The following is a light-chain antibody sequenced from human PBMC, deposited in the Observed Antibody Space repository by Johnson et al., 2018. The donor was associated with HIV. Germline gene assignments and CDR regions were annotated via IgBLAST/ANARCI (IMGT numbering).Light chain of an antibody. V-gene: IGLV1-51*01. CDR3: GTWDSSLSAAV. J-gene: IGLJ1*01. CDR1: SSNIGNNY. CDR2: DNN. Sequence: QSVLTQAPSVSAAPGQKVTISCSGSSSNIGNNYVSWYQQLPGTAPKLLIYDNNKRPSGIPDRFSGSKSGTSATLGITGPQTGDEADYYCGTWDSSLSAAVFGTGTKVTVL.